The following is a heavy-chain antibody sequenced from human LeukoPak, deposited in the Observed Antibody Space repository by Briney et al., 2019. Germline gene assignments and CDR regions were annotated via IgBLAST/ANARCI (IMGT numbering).Heavy chain of an antibody. CDR2: IYTSGTT. V-gene: IGHV4-4*07. CDR3: ARDVRRSSSSANSYYYYMGV. J-gene: IGHJ6*03. D-gene: IGHD6-6*01. Sequence: SETLSLTCTVSGGSISNYYWSWIRQPAGKGLEWIGRIYTSGTTNYNPSLKSRVTMSVDTSKNHFSLKLDSVTAADTAVYYCARDVRRSSSSANSYYYYMGVWGKGTTVTVSS. CDR1: GGSISNYY.